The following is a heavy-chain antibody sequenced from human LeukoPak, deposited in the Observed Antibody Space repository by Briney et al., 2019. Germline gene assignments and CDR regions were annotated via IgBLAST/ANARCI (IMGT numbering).Heavy chain of an antibody. Sequence: GGSLRLSCAASGLTFSSYAMHWVRQAPGKGLEWVAVISYDGSNKYYADSVKGRFTISRDNSKNTLYLQMNSLRAEDTAVYYCAKARIAVAAFDYWGQGTLVTVSS. CDR1: GLTFSSYA. V-gene: IGHV3-30-3*01. CDR2: ISYDGSNK. D-gene: IGHD6-19*01. CDR3: AKARIAVAAFDY. J-gene: IGHJ4*02.